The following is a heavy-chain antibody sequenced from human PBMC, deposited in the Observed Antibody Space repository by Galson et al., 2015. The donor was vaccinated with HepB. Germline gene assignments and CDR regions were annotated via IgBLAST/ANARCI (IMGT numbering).Heavy chain of an antibody. CDR1: GFSFSSYS. CDR2: MSFNGNNQ. D-gene: IGHD3-10*01. Sequence: SLRLSCAASGFSFSSYSMHWVRQAPGKGLEWVAVMSFNGNNQYYGDAVKGRFTISRDNSKSTMYLQMNSLRPEDTAVYYCAREYGSGSYFGVYHGMDVWGQGTMVTVSS. CDR3: AREYGSGSYFGVYHGMDV. V-gene: IGHV3-30-3*01. J-gene: IGHJ6*02.